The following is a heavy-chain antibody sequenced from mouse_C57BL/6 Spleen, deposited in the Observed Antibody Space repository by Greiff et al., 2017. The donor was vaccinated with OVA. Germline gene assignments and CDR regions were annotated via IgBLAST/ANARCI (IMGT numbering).Heavy chain of an antibody. CDR3: ARGLYYDYDDYAMDY. J-gene: IGHJ4*01. Sequence: VQLQQSGPELVKPGASVKIPCKASGYTFTDYNMDWVKQSHGKSLEWIGDITPNNGGTIYNQKFKGKATLTVDKSSSTAYMELRSLTSEDTAVYYCARGLYYDYDDYAMDYWGQGTSVTVSS. V-gene: IGHV1-18*01. D-gene: IGHD2-4*01. CDR1: GYTFTDYN. CDR2: ITPNNGGT.